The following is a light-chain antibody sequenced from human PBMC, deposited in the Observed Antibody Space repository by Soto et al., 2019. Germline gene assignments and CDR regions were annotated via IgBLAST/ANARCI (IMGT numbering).Light chain of an antibody. Sequence: DIQMTQSPSTLSASVGDRVTITCRASQSISSWLAWYQQKPGKAPTLLIYDASSLESGVPSRFSGSGSGTEFTLTISSLQPDDFAAYYCQQYNSYPLTVGGGTKVEIK. CDR3: QQYNSYPLT. CDR2: DAS. CDR1: QSISSW. V-gene: IGKV1-5*01. J-gene: IGKJ4*01.